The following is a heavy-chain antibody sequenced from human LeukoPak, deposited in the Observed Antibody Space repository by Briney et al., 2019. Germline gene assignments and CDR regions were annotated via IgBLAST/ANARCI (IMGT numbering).Heavy chain of an antibody. CDR1: GGSISSSSYY. CDR2: IYYSGST. V-gene: IGHV4-39*07. D-gene: IGHD6-13*01. Sequence: PSETLSLTCTVSGGSISSSSYYWGWIRQPPGKGLEWIGSIYYSGSTYYNPSLKSRVTISVDTSKNQFSLRLRSMTAADTAVYYCARQIASAGTAGFDFWGQGALVTVSS. CDR3: ARQIASAGTAGFDF. J-gene: IGHJ4*02.